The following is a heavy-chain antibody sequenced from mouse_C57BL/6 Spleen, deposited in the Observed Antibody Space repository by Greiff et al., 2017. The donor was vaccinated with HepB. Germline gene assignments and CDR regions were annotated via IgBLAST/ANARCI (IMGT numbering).Heavy chain of an antibody. CDR3: ARDDPDSSGYVDY. J-gene: IGHJ4*01. V-gene: IGHV5-4*01. CDR1: GFTFSSYA. CDR2: ISDGGSYT. D-gene: IGHD3-2*02. Sequence: EVQLVESGGGLVKPGGSLKLSCAASGFTFSSYAMSWVRQTPEKRLEWVATISDGGSYTYYPDNVKGRFTISRDNAKNNLYLQMSHLKSEDTAMYYCARDDPDSSGYVDYWGQGTSVTVSS.